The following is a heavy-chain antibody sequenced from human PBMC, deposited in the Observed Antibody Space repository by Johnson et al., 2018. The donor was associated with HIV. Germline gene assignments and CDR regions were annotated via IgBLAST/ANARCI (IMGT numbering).Heavy chain of an antibody. Sequence: VQLVESGGGLVQPWGSLRLSCAASGFTVSSNYMSWVRQAPGKGLEWVSVIYSGGSTYYADSVKGRFTISRDNSKNTLYLQMNSLRAEDTAVYFCARDPCTGASCLPGAFDIWGQGTLVTVSS. CDR2: IYSGGST. CDR1: GFTVSSNY. D-gene: IGHD2-15*01. V-gene: IGHV3-66*01. CDR3: ARDPCTGASCLPGAFDI. J-gene: IGHJ3*02.